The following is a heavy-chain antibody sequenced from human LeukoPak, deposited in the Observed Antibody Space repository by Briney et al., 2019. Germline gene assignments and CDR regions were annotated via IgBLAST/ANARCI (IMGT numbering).Heavy chain of an antibody. J-gene: IGHJ4*02. CDR3: ARHSIWSWLYDY. Sequence: GESLKLSCKGSGYSFTSYWIGWVRQMPGKGLEWMGIIYPGDSDTRNTPSCQGQVTISADNSIRTAYLQWSSLKASDTSMYYCARHSIWSWLYDYWGQGTLVTVSS. D-gene: IGHD3-9*01. V-gene: IGHV5-51*01. CDR1: GYSFTSYW. CDR2: IYPGDSDT.